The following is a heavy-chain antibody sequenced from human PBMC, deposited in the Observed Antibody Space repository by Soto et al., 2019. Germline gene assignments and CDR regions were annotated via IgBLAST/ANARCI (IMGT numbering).Heavy chain of an antibody. V-gene: IGHV3-30-3*01. CDR1: GFTFSSYA. CDR3: PRDLKVGGNRVTLVRGVIKLYYYYGMDV. D-gene: IGHD3-10*01. J-gene: IGHJ6*02. CDR2: ISYDGSNK. Sequence: PGGSLRLSCAASGFTFSSYAMHWVRQAPGKGLEWVAVISYDGSNKYYADSVKGRFTISRDNSKNTLYLQMNSLRAEDTAVYYCPRDLKVGGNRVTLVRGVIKLYYYYGMDVWGQGTTVTVSS.